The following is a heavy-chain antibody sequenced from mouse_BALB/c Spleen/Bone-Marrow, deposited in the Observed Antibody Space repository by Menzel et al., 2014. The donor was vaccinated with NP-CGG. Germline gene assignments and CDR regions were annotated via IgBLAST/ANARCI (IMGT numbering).Heavy chain of an antibody. J-gene: IGHJ2*01. CDR1: GFNIKDTY. V-gene: IGHV14-3*02. CDR2: IDPASGNI. Sequence: EVKLLESGTDLVKPGASVKLSCTASGFNIKDTYMHWVKQRPEHGLDWLGRIDPASGNIQYDTKFQGRAAITADTSSNTAYLQLSSLTSEDTAVYYCASLTGTFDYWGQGTPLTVSS. CDR3: ASLTGTFDY. D-gene: IGHD4-1*01.